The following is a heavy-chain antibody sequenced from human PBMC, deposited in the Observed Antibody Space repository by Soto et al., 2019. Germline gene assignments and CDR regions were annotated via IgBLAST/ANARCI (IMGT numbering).Heavy chain of an antibody. J-gene: IGHJ3*02. CDR2: INPNSGGT. D-gene: IGHD1-26*01. V-gene: IGHV1-2*02. CDR1: GYTFTGYY. CDR3: ARVRSGSSRSSAFDI. Sequence: ASVKVSCKASGYTFTGYYMHWVRQAPGQGLEWMGWINPNSGGTNYAQKFQGRVTMTRDTSISTAYMELSRLRSDDTDVYYCARVRSGSSRSSAFDIWGQGTMGTASS.